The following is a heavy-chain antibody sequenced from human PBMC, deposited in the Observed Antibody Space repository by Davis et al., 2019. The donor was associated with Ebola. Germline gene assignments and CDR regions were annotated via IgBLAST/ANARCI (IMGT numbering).Heavy chain of an antibody. CDR3: ARTSGTTGIFLG. CDR1: GFTFNIYG. J-gene: IGHJ4*02. Sequence: GESLKISCAASGFTFNIYGMHWVRQAPGKGLEWVAVIWYEGRNTYYADSVKGRFTISRDNAKNSLYLQMNTLRAEDTAVYYCARTSGTTGIFLGWGQGTLVTVSS. CDR2: IWYEGRNT. V-gene: IGHV3-33*03. D-gene: IGHD1-1*01.